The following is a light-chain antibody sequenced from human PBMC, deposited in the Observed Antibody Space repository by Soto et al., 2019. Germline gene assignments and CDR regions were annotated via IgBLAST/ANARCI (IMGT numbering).Light chain of an antibody. CDR1: QSILYSSTTKNF. CDR3: QQYERLPQT. CDR2: WAS. J-gene: IGKJ1*01. Sequence: DIVMTQSPDSLAVSLGERATINCKSSQSILYSSTTKNFLAWYQQKPGQPPKLLIYWASIRGSGVPDRFNGSGSGTDFSLTINNLQAEDVAVYYCQQYERLPQTFGQGTKVEIK. V-gene: IGKV4-1*01.